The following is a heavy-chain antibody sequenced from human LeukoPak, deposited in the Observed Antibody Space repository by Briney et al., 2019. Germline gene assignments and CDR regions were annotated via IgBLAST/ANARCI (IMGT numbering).Heavy chain of an antibody. D-gene: IGHD2-2*02. CDR2: ISGSGGST. CDR3: ALGVVVPAAIQDRAEYFQH. V-gene: IGHV3-23*01. CDR1: GFTFSSYA. Sequence: GGSLRLSCAASGFTFSSYAMSWVRQAPGKGLEWVSAISGSGGSTYYADSVKGRFTISRDNSKNTLYLQMNSLRAEDTAVYYCALGVVVPAAIQDRAEYFQHWGQGTLVTVSS. J-gene: IGHJ1*01.